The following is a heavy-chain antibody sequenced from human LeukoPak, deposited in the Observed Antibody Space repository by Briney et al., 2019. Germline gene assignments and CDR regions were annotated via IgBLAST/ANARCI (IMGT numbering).Heavy chain of an antibody. D-gene: IGHD1-26*01. CDR3: AKTIVGAPGDY. Sequence: GGSLRLSCAASGFTFSSYSMNWVRQAPGKGLEWVSSISSSSSYIYYADSVKGRFTISRDNSKNTPYLQMNSLRAEDTAVYYCAKTIVGAPGDYWGQGTLVTVSS. V-gene: IGHV3-21*01. CDR2: ISSSSSYI. CDR1: GFTFSSYS. J-gene: IGHJ4*02.